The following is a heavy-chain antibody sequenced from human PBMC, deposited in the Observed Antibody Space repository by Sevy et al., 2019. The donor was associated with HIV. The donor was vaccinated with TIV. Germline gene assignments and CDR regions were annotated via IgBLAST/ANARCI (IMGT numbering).Heavy chain of an antibody. V-gene: IGHV5-51*01. CDR2: IYPGDSET. CDR3: TRGSPYKYYGMDV. Sequence: GESLKISCKTSGDSFTTYWIGWVRQMPGKGLEWMGIIYPGDSETRYTPSFEGQVTISADKSISTAYLQWSSLKASDTAMHYCTRGSPYKYYGMDVWGQGTTVTVSS. CDR1: GDSFTTYW. J-gene: IGHJ6*02. D-gene: IGHD1-20*01.